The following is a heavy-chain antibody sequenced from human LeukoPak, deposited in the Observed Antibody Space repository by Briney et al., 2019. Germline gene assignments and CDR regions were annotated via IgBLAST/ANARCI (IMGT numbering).Heavy chain of an antibody. CDR3: VKDFVVVPGLVNYFDY. CDR1: GFSFSNYA. V-gene: IGHV3-23*01. J-gene: IGHJ4*02. Sequence: GGSLKLSCAASGFSFSNYAMSWVRQGPGKGLEWVSAIGGSIGSTFYTDSVKGRFTISRDNSKNTLSLQMNSLRVGDTAVYYCVKDFVVVPGLVNYFDYWGQGTLVTVSS. CDR2: IGGSIGST. D-gene: IGHD2-2*01.